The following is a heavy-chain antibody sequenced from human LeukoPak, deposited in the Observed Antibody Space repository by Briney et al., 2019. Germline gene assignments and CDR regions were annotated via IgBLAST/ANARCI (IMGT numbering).Heavy chain of an antibody. V-gene: IGHV3-30-3*01. CDR3: ARDTVTTLDY. CDR1: GFTFSSYA. CDR2: ISYDGSNK. Sequence: GGSLRLSCAASGFTFSSYAMHWVRQAPGKGLEWVAVISYDGSNKYYADSVKGRFTISRDNSKNTLYLQMNSLRAEDTAVYYCARDTVTTLDYWGQGTLVTVSS. J-gene: IGHJ4*02. D-gene: IGHD4-17*01.